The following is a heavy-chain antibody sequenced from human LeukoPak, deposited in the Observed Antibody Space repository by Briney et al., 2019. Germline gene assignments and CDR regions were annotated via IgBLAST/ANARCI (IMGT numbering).Heavy chain of an antibody. V-gene: IGHV4-61*01. CDR2: IYYSGST. D-gene: IGHD2-2*01. CDR3: ARGKNPYYCSSTSCKGRPQRDY. Sequence: SQTLSLTCTVSGGSISSGSYYWSWIRQPPGKGLEWIGYIYYSGSTNYNPSLKSRVTISVDTSKNQFSLKLSSVTAADTAVYYCARGKNPYYCSSTSCKGRPQRDYWGQGTLVTVSS. J-gene: IGHJ4*02. CDR1: GGSISSGSYY.